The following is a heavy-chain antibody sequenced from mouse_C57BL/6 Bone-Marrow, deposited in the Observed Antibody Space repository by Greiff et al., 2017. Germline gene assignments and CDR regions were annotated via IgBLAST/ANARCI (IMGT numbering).Heavy chain of an antibody. CDR2: INPGSGGT. V-gene: IGHV1-54*01. Sequence: VKLQESGAELVRPGTSVKVSCKASGYAFTNYLIEWVKQRPGQGLEWIGVINPGSGGTNYNEKFKGKATLTADKSSSTAYMQLSSLTSEDSAVYFCARRPGGSYYFDYWGQGTTLTVSS. D-gene: IGHD1-1*02. CDR1: GYAFTNYL. J-gene: IGHJ2*01. CDR3: ARRPGGSYYFDY.